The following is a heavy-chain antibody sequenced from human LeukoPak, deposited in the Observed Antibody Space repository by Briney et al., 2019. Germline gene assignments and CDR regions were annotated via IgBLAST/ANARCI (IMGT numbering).Heavy chain of an antibody. V-gene: IGHV1-69*06. J-gene: IGHJ5*02. Sequence: ASVNGSCKASGCTFSSYAISWVRQAPGQGLEWMGRIIPIFGTANYAQKFQGRVTITADKSTSTAYMELSSLRSEDTAVYYCARGSTVRGVIITMGWFDPWGQGTLVTVSS. D-gene: IGHD3-10*01. CDR1: GCTFSSYA. CDR3: ARGSTVRGVIITMGWFDP. CDR2: IIPIFGTA.